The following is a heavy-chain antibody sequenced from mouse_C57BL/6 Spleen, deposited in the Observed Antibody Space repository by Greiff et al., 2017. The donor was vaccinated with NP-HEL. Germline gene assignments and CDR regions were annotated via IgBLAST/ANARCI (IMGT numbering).Heavy chain of an antibody. CDR2: IHPNSGST. CDR1: GYTFTSYW. D-gene: IGHD2-2*01. V-gene: IGHV1-64*01. CDR3: ARPRGVTTNYAMDY. J-gene: IGHJ4*01. Sequence: QVQLKQPGAELVKPGASVKLSCKASGYTFTSYWMHWVKQRPGQGLEWIGMIHPNSGSTNYNEKFKSKATLTVDKSSSTAYMQLSSLTSEDSAVYYCARPRGVTTNYAMDYWGQGTSVTVSS.